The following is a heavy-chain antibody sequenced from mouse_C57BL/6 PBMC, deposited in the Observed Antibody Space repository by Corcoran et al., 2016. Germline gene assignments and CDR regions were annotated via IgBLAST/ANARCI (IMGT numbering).Heavy chain of an antibody. Sequence: EVQLQQSGPELVKPGASVKISCKASGYTFTDYYMNWVKQSHGKSLEWIGDINPNNGGTSYNQKFKGKATLTVDKSSSTAYMELRSLTSEDSAVYYCARRRYDYAMDYWGQGTSVTVSS. D-gene: IGHD2-3*01. V-gene: IGHV1-26*01. CDR2: INPNNGGT. CDR3: ARRRYDYAMDY. J-gene: IGHJ4*01. CDR1: GYTFTDYY.